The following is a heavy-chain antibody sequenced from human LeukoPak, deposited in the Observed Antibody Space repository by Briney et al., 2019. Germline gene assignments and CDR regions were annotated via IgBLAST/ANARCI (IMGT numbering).Heavy chain of an antibody. J-gene: IGHJ4*02. D-gene: IGHD1-26*01. CDR3: ATPIVGATISDY. Sequence: PGGSLRLSCAASGFTFSSYGMHWVRQAPGKGLEWVAVISYDGSNKYYADSVKGRFTISRDNSKNTLYLQMSSLRAEDTAVYYCATPIVGATISDYWGQGTLVTVSS. V-gene: IGHV3-30*03. CDR1: GFTFSSYG. CDR2: ISYDGSNK.